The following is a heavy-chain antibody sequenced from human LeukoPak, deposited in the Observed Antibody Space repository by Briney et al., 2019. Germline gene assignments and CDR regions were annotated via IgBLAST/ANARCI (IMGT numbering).Heavy chain of an antibody. CDR2: IKSKTDGGTT. D-gene: IGHD6-19*01. J-gene: IGHJ4*02. Sequence: GGSLRLSCAASGFTFSNAWMSWVRQAPGKGLEWVGRIKSKTDGGTTDCAAPVKGRFTISRDDSKNTLYLQMNSLKTEDTAVYYCTTEAVAGPPYYWGQGTLVTVSS. V-gene: IGHV3-15*01. CDR1: GFTFSNAW. CDR3: TTEAVAGPPYY.